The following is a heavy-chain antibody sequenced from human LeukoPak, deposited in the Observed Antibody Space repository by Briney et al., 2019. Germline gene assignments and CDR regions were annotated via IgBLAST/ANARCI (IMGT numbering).Heavy chain of an antibody. D-gene: IGHD2-2*01. CDR3: ARDIVVVPAAGGAFDI. Sequence: GGSLRLSCAASGFTFSSYAMSWVRQAPGKGLEWVSSISGSGGSTYYADSVKGRFTISRDNSKNTLYLQMNSLRAEDTAVYYCARDIVVVPAAGGAFDIWGQGTMVTVSS. J-gene: IGHJ3*02. V-gene: IGHV3-23*01. CDR2: ISGSGGST. CDR1: GFTFSSYA.